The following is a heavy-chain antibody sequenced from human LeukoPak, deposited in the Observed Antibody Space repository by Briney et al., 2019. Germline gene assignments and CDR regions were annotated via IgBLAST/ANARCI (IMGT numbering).Heavy chain of an antibody. D-gene: IGHD3-9*01. V-gene: IGHV4-34*01. CDR2: INHSGST. J-gene: IGHJ4*02. CDR1: GGSFSGYY. CDR3: ARASELRYFDWLDVSGGFDY. Sequence: SETLSLTCAVYGGSFSGYYWSWIRQPPGKGLEWIGEINHSGSTNYNPSLKSRVTISVDTSKNQFSLKLSSVTAADTAVYYCARASELRYFDWLDVSGGFDYWGQGTLVTVSS.